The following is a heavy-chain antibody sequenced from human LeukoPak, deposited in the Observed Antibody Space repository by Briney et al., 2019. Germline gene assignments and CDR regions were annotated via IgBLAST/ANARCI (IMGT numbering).Heavy chain of an antibody. CDR3: ARQSGDYTYYSDY. Sequence: PSETLSLTCTVSGGSISSSGFYWGWIRQPPGRGLEWIGSIYYSGSTYYNPPLKSRVTISVDTSKNQFSLRLSSVSAADTAAYYCARQSGDYTYYSDYWGQGTLVTVSS. J-gene: IGHJ4*02. V-gene: IGHV4-39*01. CDR1: GGSISSSGFY. CDR2: IYYSGST. D-gene: IGHD4-17*01.